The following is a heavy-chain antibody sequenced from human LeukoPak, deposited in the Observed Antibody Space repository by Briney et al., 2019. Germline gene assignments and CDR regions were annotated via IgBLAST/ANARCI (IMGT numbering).Heavy chain of an antibody. Sequence: GASVKVSCKASGYTFTGYYMHWVRQAPGQGLEWMGRINPNSGGTNYAQKFQGRVTMTRDTSTSTVYMELSSLRSEDTAVYYCARDTYDYWGQGTLVTVSS. CDR3: ARDTYDY. J-gene: IGHJ4*02. D-gene: IGHD2/OR15-2a*01. CDR2: INPNSGGT. CDR1: GYTFTGYY. V-gene: IGHV1-2*06.